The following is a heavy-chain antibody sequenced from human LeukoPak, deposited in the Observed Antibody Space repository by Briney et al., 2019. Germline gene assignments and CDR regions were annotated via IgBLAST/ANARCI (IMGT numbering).Heavy chain of an antibody. CDR2: INHSGST. Sequence: PSETMSLTCAVYGGSFSGYYWSWIRQPPGKGLEWIGEINHSGSTNYNPSLKSRVTISVDTSKNQFSLKLSSVTAADTAVYYCARGPRMATTEQGFFDYWGQGTPVTVSS. CDR1: GGSFSGYY. D-gene: IGHD5-24*01. V-gene: IGHV4-34*01. J-gene: IGHJ4*02. CDR3: ARGPRMATTEQGFFDY.